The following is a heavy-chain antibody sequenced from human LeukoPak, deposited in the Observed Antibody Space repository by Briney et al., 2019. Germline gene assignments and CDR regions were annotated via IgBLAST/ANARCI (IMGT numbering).Heavy chain of an antibody. Sequence: SQTLSLTCAISGDSFSSNSAAWNWIRQSPSRGLEWLGRTYYRSKWYNDYAVSVKSRITINPDTSKNQFSLQLNSVTPEDTAVYYCARDRRGSYVVSYWWFDPWGQGTLVTVSS. CDR2: TYYRSKWYN. D-gene: IGHD1-26*01. J-gene: IGHJ5*02. CDR3: ARDRRGSYVVSYWWFDP. V-gene: IGHV6-1*01. CDR1: GDSFSSNSAA.